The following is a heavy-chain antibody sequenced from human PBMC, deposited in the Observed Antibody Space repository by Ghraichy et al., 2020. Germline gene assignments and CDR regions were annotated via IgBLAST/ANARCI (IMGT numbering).Heavy chain of an antibody. CDR3: AKDQVVADHFDY. V-gene: IGHV3-23*01. D-gene: IGHD2-15*01. Sequence: GGSLRLSCAASGFTFSSYAMSWVRQAPGKGLEWVSAISSSGGSTYYADSVKGRFTISRDNSKNTLYLQMNSLRAEDTAVYYCAKDQVVADHFDYWGQGTLVTVSS. J-gene: IGHJ4*02. CDR1: GFTFSSYA. CDR2: ISSSGGST.